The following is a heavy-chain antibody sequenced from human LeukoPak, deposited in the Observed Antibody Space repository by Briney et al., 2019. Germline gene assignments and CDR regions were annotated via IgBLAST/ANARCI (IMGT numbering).Heavy chain of an antibody. D-gene: IGHD4-17*01. CDR1: GFTFNLYA. Sequence: GGSLRLSCAASGFTFNLYAMMWVRQTPGKGLEWVSAVRGSGGGTQYADSVKGRFTISRDNFRNTLFLQMNRLRAEDTAVYFCARDPNGDYIGAFEFWGQGTMVTVSS. J-gene: IGHJ3*01. CDR2: VRGSGGGT. CDR3: ARDPNGDYIGAFEF. V-gene: IGHV3-23*01.